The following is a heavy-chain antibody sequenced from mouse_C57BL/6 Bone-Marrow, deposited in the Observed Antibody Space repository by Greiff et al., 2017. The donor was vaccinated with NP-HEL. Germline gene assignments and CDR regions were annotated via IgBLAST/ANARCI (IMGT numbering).Heavy chain of an antibody. CDR2: IYPGGGYT. D-gene: IGHD1-1*01. CDR1: GYTFTNYW. J-gene: IGHJ1*03. CDR3: ARGAYYYGSSYGWYFDV. V-gene: IGHV1-63*01. Sequence: QVQLQQSGAELVRPGTSVKMSCKASGYTFTNYWIGWAKQRPGHGLEWIGDIYPGGGYTNYNEKFKGKATLTADKSSSTAYMQFISLTSEDSAIYYCARGAYYYGSSYGWYFDVWGTGTTVTVSS.